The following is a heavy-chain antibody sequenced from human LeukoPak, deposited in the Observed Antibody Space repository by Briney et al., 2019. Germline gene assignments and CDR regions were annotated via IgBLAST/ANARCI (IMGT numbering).Heavy chain of an antibody. D-gene: IGHD6-13*01. Sequence: GASVKVSCKASGYTFTSYDINWVRQAAGQGLEWMGWMNPNSGNTGYAQKFQGRVTMTRNTSISTAYMELSRLRSDDTAVYYCARKAPAAANHRKNYYYYYGMDVWGQGTTVTVSS. J-gene: IGHJ6*02. V-gene: IGHV1-8*01. CDR1: GYTFTSYD. CDR3: ARKAPAAANHRKNYYYYYGMDV. CDR2: MNPNSGNT.